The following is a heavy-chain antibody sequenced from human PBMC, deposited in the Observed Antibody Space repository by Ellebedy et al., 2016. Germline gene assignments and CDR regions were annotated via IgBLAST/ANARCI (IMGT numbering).Heavy chain of an antibody. Sequence: SETLSLTCAVYGGSFSGYYWSWIRQPPGKGLEWIGEINHSGSTNYNPSLTSRVTISVDASKNQFSLKLSSVTAADTAVYYCARSPTVDTAMATASTFDYWGQGTLVTVSS. V-gene: IGHV4-34*01. CDR2: INHSGST. J-gene: IGHJ4*02. CDR3: ARSPTVDTAMATASTFDY. D-gene: IGHD5-18*01. CDR1: GGSFSGYY.